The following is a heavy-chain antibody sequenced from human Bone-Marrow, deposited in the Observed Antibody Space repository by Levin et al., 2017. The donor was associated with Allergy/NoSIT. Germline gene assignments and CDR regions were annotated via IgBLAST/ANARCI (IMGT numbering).Heavy chain of an antibody. CDR2: IYTIGST. Sequence: SETLSLTCTVSGGSISGYYWSWLRQPAGKGLEWLGRIYTIGSTNYNPSLNSRITMSVDTSKNQFSLRLSSVTAADTAVYYCARDRGHRTGYSYGYGLFDSWGQGTLVTVSS. V-gene: IGHV4-4*07. J-gene: IGHJ4*02. CDR3: ARDRGHRTGYSYGYGLFDS. CDR1: GGSISGYY. D-gene: IGHD5-18*01.